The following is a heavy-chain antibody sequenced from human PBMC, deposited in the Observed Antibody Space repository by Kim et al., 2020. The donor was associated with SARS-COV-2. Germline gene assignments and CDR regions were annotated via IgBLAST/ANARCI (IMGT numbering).Heavy chain of an antibody. J-gene: IGHJ3*02. Sequence: GGSLRLSCAASGFTFSSYGMHWVRQAPGKGLEWVAVIWYDGSNKYYADSVKGRFTISRDNSKNTLYLQMNSLRAEDTAVYYCARDQSDYDGSGAPGAFDIWGQGTMVTVSS. CDR1: GFTFSSYG. CDR3: ARDQSDYDGSGAPGAFDI. CDR2: IWYDGSNK. V-gene: IGHV3-33*01. D-gene: IGHD3-10*01.